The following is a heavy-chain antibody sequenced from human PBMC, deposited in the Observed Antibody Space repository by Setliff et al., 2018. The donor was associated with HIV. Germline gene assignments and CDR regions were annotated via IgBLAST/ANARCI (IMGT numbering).Heavy chain of an antibody. CDR3: VRDPYCPNTCYEDFTFDS. V-gene: IGHV4-34*01. J-gene: IGHJ4*02. CDR1: GGSFSGYY. CDR2: IYYSGST. D-gene: IGHD2-8*01. Sequence: SETLSLTCGVYGGSFSGYYWSWIRQPPGKGLEWIGSIYYSGSTYYNPSLKSRLTISLDTSKNQFSLQVTSVTAADTAVYYCVRDPYCPNTCYEDFTFDSWGQGTLVTVSS.